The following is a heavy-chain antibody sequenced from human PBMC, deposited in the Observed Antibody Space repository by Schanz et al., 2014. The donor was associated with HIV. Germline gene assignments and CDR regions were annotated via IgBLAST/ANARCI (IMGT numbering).Heavy chain of an antibody. CDR3: ARVLGMAAAGTYWWYFEL. J-gene: IGHJ2*01. V-gene: IGHV1-69*06. D-gene: IGHD6-13*01. CDR1: GGTFHSFG. CDR2: IVPILGTT. Sequence: QVQLVQSGAEVKKPGSSVKVSCKPSGGTFHSFGVGWVRQAPGQGFEWMGGIVPILGTTYYAQKFRGRVPMTADKSTTXXXXLXXXXXDDTAVYYCARVLGMAAAGTYWWYFELWGRGTLVTVSP.